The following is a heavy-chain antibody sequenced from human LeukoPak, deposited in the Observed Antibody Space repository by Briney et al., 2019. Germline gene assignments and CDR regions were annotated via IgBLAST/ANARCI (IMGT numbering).Heavy chain of an antibody. J-gene: IGHJ4*02. D-gene: IGHD2-21*01. CDR1: GGSISSYY. CDR2: IHYTGNT. CDR3: AGSPIPYYFDF. Sequence: SETLSLTCTVSGGSISSYYWSVIRQSPEKGLEWIGYIHYTGNTNYNPSLKSRVTILLDASKNQFSLNLYSVTAADTAVYYCAGSPIPYYFDFWGQGSLVTVSS. V-gene: IGHV4-59*01.